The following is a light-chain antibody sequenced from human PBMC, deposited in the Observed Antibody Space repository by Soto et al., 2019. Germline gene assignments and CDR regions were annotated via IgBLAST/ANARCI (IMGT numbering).Light chain of an antibody. V-gene: IGKV3-20*01. J-gene: IGKJ1*01. CDR3: QHYSSSSWT. CDR1: QTVSSTY. Sequence: EIVLTQSPGTLSLSPGERATLSCRASQTVSSTYLTWYQQKPGHAPRLLIYGASSRATGIPDRFSGSGSGTDFTLTISRLEPEDFAVYYCQHYSSSSWTFGQGTKVEIK. CDR2: GAS.